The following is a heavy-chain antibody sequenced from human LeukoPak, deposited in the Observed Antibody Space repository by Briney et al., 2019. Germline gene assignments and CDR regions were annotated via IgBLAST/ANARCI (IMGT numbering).Heavy chain of an antibody. CDR2: IYYSGST. Sequence: SETLSLTCAVSGGSFSNYYWTWIRQPPGKGLEWIGYIYYSGSTNYNPSLKSRVTISVDTSKNQFSLKLSSVTAADTAVYYCARDKKDYYDSSGYYYFAFDIWGQGTMVNVSS. D-gene: IGHD3-22*01. CDR1: GGSFSNYY. V-gene: IGHV4-59*01. CDR3: ARDKKDYYDSSGYYYFAFDI. J-gene: IGHJ3*02.